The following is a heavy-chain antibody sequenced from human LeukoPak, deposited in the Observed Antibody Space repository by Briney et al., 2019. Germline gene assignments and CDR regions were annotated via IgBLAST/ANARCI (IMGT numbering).Heavy chain of an antibody. CDR3: AEEGRRTYSSSSGLDY. CDR1: GYTFTSYY. J-gene: IGHJ4*02. D-gene: IGHD6-6*01. CDR2: INPGGGSN. V-gene: IGHV1-46*01. Sequence: ASVKVSCKASGYTFTSYYMHWVRQAPGQGLEWMGIINPGGGSNSYQQKCQGKATMPRETSRSTGFMELSSLGSEDRAVFYCAEEGRRTYSSSSGLDYWGQGTLVTVSS.